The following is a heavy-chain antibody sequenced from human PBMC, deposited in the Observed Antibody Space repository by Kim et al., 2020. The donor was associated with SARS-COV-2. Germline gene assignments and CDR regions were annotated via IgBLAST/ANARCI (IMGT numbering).Heavy chain of an antibody. CDR1: GFTFSSYA. V-gene: IGHV3-23*01. CDR2: ISGSGGST. Sequence: GGSLRLSCAASGFTFSSYAMSWVRQAPGKGLEWVSAISGSGGSTYYADSVKGRFTISRDNSKNTLYLQMNRLRAEDTAVYYCAKDRGSGSYYIRYYYYGMDVWGQGTTVTVSS. D-gene: IGHD3-10*01. J-gene: IGHJ6*02. CDR3: AKDRGSGSYYIRYYYYGMDV.